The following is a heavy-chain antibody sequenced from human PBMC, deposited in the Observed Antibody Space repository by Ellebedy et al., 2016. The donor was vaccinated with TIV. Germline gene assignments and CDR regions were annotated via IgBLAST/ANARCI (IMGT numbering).Heavy chain of an antibody. J-gene: IGHJ4*02. V-gene: IGHV4-34*01. CDR2: INHSGST. Sequence: SQTLSLTCAVYGGSFSGYYWSWIRQPPGKGLEWIGEINHSGSTNYNPSLKSRVTISVDTSKNQFSLKLSSVTAADTAVYYCARYNSGEKIFDYWGQGTLVTVSS. CDR1: GGSFSGYY. D-gene: IGHD6-19*01. CDR3: ARYNSGEKIFDY.